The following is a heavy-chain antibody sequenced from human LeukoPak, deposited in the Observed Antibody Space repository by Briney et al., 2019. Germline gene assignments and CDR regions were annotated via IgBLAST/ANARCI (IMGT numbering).Heavy chain of an antibody. D-gene: IGHD3-22*01. J-gene: IGHJ4*02. CDR3: ARGGEPYDSSGYYYPFDY. CDR1: GFTFSSYW. V-gene: IGHV3-7*01. Sequence: GGSLRLSCAASGFTFSSYWMSWVRQAPGKGLEWVANIKQDGSEKYYVDSVKGRFTISRDNAKNSPYLQMNSLRAEDTAVYYCARGGEPYDSSGYYYPFDYWGQGTLVTVSS. CDR2: IKQDGSEK.